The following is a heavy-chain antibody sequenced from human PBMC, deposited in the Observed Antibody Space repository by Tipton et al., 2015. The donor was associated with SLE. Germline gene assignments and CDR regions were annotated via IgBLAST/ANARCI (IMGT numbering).Heavy chain of an antibody. CDR3: AKMWELPNYFDY. J-gene: IGHJ4*02. CDR2: ISYDGSNK. CDR1: GFTFSTYA. V-gene: IGHV3-30*04. Sequence: SLRLSCAASGFTFSTYAMHWVRHAPGKGLEWVAVISYDGSNKYYADSVKGRFTISRDNSKNTLYLQMSSLRADDTAVYYCAKMWELPNYFDYWGPGTLVTVSS. D-gene: IGHD4-23*01.